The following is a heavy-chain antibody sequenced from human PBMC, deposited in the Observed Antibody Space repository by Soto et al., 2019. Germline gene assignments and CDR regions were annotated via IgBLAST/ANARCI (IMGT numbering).Heavy chain of an antibody. D-gene: IGHD3-22*01. J-gene: IGHJ4*02. CDR3: ARSTYYYDSSGYGFYYFDY. Sequence: SGPTLVNPTQTLTLTCTFSGFSLSTSGMCVSWIRQPPGKALEWLARIDWDDDKYYSTSLKTRLTISKDTSKNQVVLTMTNMDPVDTATYYCARSTYYYDSSGYGFYYFDYWGQGTLVTVSS. V-gene: IGHV2-70*11. CDR2: IDWDDDK. CDR1: GFSLSTSGMC.